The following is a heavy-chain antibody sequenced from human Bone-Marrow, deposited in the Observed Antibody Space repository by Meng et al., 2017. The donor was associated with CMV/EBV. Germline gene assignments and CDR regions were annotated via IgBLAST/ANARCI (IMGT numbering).Heavy chain of an antibody. V-gene: IGHV1-18*01. CDR3: ARGPYCSSTSCYGLRAFDI. CDR2: ISAYSGNT. CDR1: GYTFTSYG. D-gene: IGHD2-2*01. J-gene: IGHJ3*02. Sequence: ASVKVSCKASGYTFTSYGISWVRQAPGQGLEWMGWISAYSGNTNYAQKLQGRVTMTTDTSTSTAYMELRSLRSDDTAVYYCARGPYCSSTSCYGLRAFDIWGQGTMVTVSS.